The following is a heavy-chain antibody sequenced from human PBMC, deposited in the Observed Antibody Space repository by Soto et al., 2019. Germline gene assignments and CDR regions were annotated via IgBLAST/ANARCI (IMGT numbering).Heavy chain of an antibody. CDR3: ARGGYYDSSGSRNYHYYGMDA. J-gene: IGHJ6*02. V-gene: IGHV1-18*01. D-gene: IGHD3-22*01. CDR1: GYTFNSYG. CDR2: ISPYDDNT. Sequence: QVQLVQSGTEVKKPGASVKVSCKASGYTFNSYGISWVRQAPGQGLEWMGCISPYDDNTNYAQNLQGRVTMTKDTSTRTAYMELRSLRSDDTAVYYCARGGYYDSSGSRNYHYYGMDAWGQGTTVTVS.